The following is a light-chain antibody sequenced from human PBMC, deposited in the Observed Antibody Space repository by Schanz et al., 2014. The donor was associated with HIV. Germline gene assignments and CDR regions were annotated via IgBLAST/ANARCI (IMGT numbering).Light chain of an antibody. V-gene: IGLV1-44*01. CDR2: SNN. CDR3: AAWDDSLSGVV. Sequence: QSVLTQAPSVSGTPGQRVNMSCSGSSSNIGSNTVNWHQQLPGTAPKLLIYSNNQRPSGVPDRFSGSKSGTSASLAISGLQSEDEADYYCAAWDDSLSGVVFGGGTKLTVL. J-gene: IGLJ2*01. CDR1: SSNIGSNT.